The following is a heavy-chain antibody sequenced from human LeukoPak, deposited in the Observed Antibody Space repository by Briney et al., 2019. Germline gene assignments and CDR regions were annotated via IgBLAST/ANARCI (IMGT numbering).Heavy chain of an antibody. CDR2: IYYSGST. Sequence: SETLSLTCTVSGGSISSYYWSWIRQPPGKGLEWIGYIYYSGSTNYNPSLKSRVTISVDTSKNQFSLKLSSVTAADTAVYYCARDRNYGDSQRWFDPWGQGTLVTVSS. J-gene: IGHJ5*02. CDR3: ARDRNYGDSQRWFDP. D-gene: IGHD4-17*01. V-gene: IGHV4-59*01. CDR1: GGSISSYY.